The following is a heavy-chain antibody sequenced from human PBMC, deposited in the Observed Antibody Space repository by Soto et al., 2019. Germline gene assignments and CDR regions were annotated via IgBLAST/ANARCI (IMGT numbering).Heavy chain of an antibody. CDR3: AREPVIAAPLYGMDV. Sequence: GASVKVSCKASGGTFSSYAISWVRQAPGQGLEWMGGIIPIFGTANYAQKFQGRVTITADKSTSTAYMELSSLRSEDTAVYYCAREPVIAAPLYGMDVWGQGTTVTVSS. J-gene: IGHJ6*02. D-gene: IGHD6-6*01. CDR1: GGTFSSYA. V-gene: IGHV1-69*06. CDR2: IIPIFGTA.